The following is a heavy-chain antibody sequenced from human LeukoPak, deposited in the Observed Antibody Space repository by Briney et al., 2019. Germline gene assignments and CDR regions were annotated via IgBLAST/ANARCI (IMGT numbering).Heavy chain of an antibody. CDR2: IYYTATT. D-gene: IGHD3-9*01. Sequence: PSETLSLTCTVSGDSISSGGHYGSWIRQHPGKGLEWIGYIYYTATTYYNPSLKSRVTISLDTSKKQFSLQLRSVTAADTAVYYCARTVSGYHLDYWGQGTLVTVSS. J-gene: IGHJ4*02. V-gene: IGHV4-31*03. CDR3: ARTVSGYHLDY. CDR1: GDSISSGGHY.